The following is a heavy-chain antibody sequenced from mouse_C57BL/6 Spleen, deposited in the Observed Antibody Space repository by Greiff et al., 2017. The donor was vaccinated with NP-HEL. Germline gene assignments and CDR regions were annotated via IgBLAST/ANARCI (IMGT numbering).Heavy chain of an antibody. CDR3: ARLSTTVVATDY. CDR1: GYTFTSYW. Sequence: QVQLQQPGAELVKPGASVKLSCKASGYTFTSYWMHWVKQRPGQGLEWIGMIHPNSGSTNYNEKFKSKATLTVDKSSSTAYMQLSSLTSEDSAVYYCARLSTTVVATDYWGQGTTLTVSS. CDR2: IHPNSGST. V-gene: IGHV1-64*01. D-gene: IGHD1-1*01. J-gene: IGHJ2*01.